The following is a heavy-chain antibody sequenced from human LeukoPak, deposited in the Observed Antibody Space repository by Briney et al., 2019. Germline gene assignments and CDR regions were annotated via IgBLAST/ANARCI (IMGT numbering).Heavy chain of an antibody. J-gene: IGHJ2*01. CDR1: GGSISSYY. V-gene: IGHV4-59*01. CDR2: IYYSGST. D-gene: IGHD2-15*01. Sequence: SETLSLTCTASGGSISSYYGSWIRQPPGKGLEWIGYIYYSGSTNYNPSLKSRVTIAVDTSKNQFSLKLSSVTAADTAVYYCAGGGNCSGGSCHTYWYFDLWGRGTLVTVSS. CDR3: AGGGNCSGGSCHTYWYFDL.